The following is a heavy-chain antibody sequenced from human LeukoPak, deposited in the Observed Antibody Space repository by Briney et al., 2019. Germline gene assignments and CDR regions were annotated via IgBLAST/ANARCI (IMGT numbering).Heavy chain of an antibody. V-gene: IGHV4-34*01. CDR1: GGSFSGYY. CDR3: ARGRGRVPPRYGMDV. CDR2: INHSGST. J-gene: IGHJ6*02. Sequence: PSETLSLTCAVYGGSFSGYYWSWIRQPPGKGLEWIGEINHSGSTNYNPSLKSRVTISVDTSKNQFSLKLSSVTAADTAVYYCARGRGRVPPRYGMDVWGQGTTVTVSS.